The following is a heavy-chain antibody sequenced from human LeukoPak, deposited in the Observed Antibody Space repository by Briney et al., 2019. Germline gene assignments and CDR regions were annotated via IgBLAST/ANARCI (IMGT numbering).Heavy chain of an antibody. CDR2: ISGSGGST. D-gene: IGHD2-15*01. Sequence: GGSLRLSCAASGFTFSSYAMSWVRQAPGKGLEWVSAISGSGGSTYYADSVKGRFTISRGNSKNTLYLQMNSLRAEDTAVYYCAKLNIVVVVAAGYYFDYWGQGTLVTVSS. CDR3: AKLNIVVVVAAGYYFDY. J-gene: IGHJ4*02. CDR1: GFTFSSYA. V-gene: IGHV3-23*01.